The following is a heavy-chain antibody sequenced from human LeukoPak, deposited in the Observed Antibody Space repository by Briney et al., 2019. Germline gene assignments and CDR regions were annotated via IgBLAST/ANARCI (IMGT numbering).Heavy chain of an antibody. CDR3: ARDNRNYYDSSGYRIDY. D-gene: IGHD3-22*01. J-gene: IGHJ4*02. CDR2: INPNSGGT. Sequence: GSSVKVSCKASGGTFSSYAISWVRQAPGQGLEWMGWINPNSGGTNYAQKFQGRVTMTRDTSISTAYMELSRLRSDDTAVYYCARDNRNYYDSSGYRIDYWGQGTLVTVSS. V-gene: IGHV1-2*02. CDR1: GGTFSSYA.